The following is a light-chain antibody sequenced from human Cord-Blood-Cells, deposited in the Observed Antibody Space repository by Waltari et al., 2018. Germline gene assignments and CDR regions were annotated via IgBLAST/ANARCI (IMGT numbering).Light chain of an antibody. J-gene: IGKJ3*01. CDR1: QSVSSY. V-gene: IGKV3-11*01. CDR3: QQRSNWLVT. CDR2: DAS. Sequence: ELVFPQSPPTLFLSPGERATLACRASQSVSSYLAWYQPKQGQAPRLHTYDASNRATGIPPRFSGIGSGTDFTVTISSLEPEDCAVYYCQQRSNWLVTLGPGTKVDIK.